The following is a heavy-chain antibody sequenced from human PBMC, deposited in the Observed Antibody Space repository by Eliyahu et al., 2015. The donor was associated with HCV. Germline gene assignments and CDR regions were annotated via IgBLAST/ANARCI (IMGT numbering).Heavy chain of an antibody. CDR2: IYFTGST. J-gene: IGHJ4*02. CDR1: GGSINXSSHY. V-gene: IGHV4-39*07. CDR3: ARERGTYLYFFDS. D-gene: IGHD1-26*01. Sequence: QLQESGPGLVKPSETLSLTCSVSGGSINXSSHYWAWVRQAPGKGLEWIGSIYFTGSTYYTRSLQSRSTISVDTSKSQFSLRLSSVTAADTAVYFCARERGTYLYFFDSWGQGTLVTVSS.